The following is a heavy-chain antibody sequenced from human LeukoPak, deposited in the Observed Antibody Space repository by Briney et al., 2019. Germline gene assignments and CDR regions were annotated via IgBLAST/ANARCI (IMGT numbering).Heavy chain of an antibody. V-gene: IGHV3-21*01. D-gene: IGHD1-26*01. CDR1: GFPFSSYS. Sequence: PGGSLILSCAASGFPFSSYSMNWVRQAPGKGLEWVSSISSSSYIYYADSVKGRFTISRDNAKNSLYLQMNSLRAEDTAVYYCARDKEGAQFDYWGQGTLVTVSS. CDR3: ARDKEGAQFDY. CDR2: ISSSSYI. J-gene: IGHJ4*02.